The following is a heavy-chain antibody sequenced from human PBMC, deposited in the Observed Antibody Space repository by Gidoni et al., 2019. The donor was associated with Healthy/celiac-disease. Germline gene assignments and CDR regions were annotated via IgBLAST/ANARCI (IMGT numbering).Heavy chain of an antibody. J-gene: IGHJ5*02. V-gene: IGHV1-69*04. Sequence: QVQLVQSGAEVKKPGSSVKVSCKASGGTFSSYAISWVRQAPGQGLEWMGRIIPILGIANYAQKFQGRVTITADKSTSTAYMELSSLRSEDTAVYYCARDGLKMATIVWFDPWGQGTLVTVSS. CDR1: GGTFSSYA. CDR3: ARDGLKMATIVWFDP. CDR2: IIPILGIA. D-gene: IGHD5-12*01.